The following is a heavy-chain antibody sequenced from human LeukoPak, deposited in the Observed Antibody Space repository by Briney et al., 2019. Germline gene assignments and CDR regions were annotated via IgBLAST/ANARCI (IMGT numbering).Heavy chain of an antibody. CDR3: TKDDDSTSYYFDY. V-gene: IGHV3-74*01. Sequence: GGSLRLSCAASGFTFSSYWMYWVRQAPGKGPVWVSRINSDGSTTSYADSVKGRFTISRDNAKNTLYLQMNSLRAEDTAVYYCTKDDDSTSYYFDYWGQGTLVTVSS. D-gene: IGHD2-2*01. CDR1: GFTFSSYW. J-gene: IGHJ4*02. CDR2: INSDGSTT.